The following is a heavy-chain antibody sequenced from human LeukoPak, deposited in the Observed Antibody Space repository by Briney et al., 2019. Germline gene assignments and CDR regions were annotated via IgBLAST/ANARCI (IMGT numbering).Heavy chain of an antibody. V-gene: IGHV4-38-2*01. CDR1: GYSITSGYY. D-gene: IGHD4-11*01. J-gene: IGHJ4*02. CDR3: ARRYSNYFFDY. Sequence: PSETLSLTCGVSGYSITSGYYWAWIRQPPGKGLEWIGDIYYSGGTYYNPSLKSRVTISVDTSKNQFSLKLSSVTAADTAVYYCARRYSNYFFDYWGQGTLVTVSS. CDR2: IYYSGGT.